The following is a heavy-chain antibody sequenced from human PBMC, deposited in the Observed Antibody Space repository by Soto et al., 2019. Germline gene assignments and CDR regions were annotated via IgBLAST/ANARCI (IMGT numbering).Heavy chain of an antibody. CDR1: GGTFSSYT. V-gene: IGHV1-69*02. J-gene: IGHJ6*03. CDR2: IIPILGIA. CDR3: ARGGVYYGSGSYGDYYYYYMDV. Sequence: QLVQSGAEVKKPGSSVKVSCKASGGTFSSYTISWVRQAPGQGLEWMGRIIPILGIANYAQKFQGRVTITADKSTSTAYMELSSLRSEDTAVYYCARGGVYYGSGSYGDYYYYYMDVWGKGTTVTVSS. D-gene: IGHD3-10*01.